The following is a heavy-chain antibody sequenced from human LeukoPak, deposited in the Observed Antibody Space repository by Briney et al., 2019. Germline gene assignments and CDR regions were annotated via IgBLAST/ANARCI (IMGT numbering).Heavy chain of an antibody. V-gene: IGHV3-64*01. CDR2: ISSNGGST. CDR1: GFIFSSYS. D-gene: IGHD6-19*01. J-gene: IGHJ4*02. Sequence: SGGSLRLSCAASGFIFSSYSMHWVRQAPGKGLEYVSAISSNGGSTCYANSVKGRFTISRDNSKNTLYLQMSSLRAEDMAVYYCAREGGWYDYWGEGTLVTVSS. CDR3: AREGGWYDY.